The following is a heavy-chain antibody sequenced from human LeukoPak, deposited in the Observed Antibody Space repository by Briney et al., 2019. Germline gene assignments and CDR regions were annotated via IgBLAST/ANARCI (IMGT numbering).Heavy chain of an antibody. CDR1: GFTSRNSV. CDR2: SDTDGDT. V-gene: IGHV3-23*01. D-gene: IGHD3-10*02. CDR3: AELGITMIGGV. J-gene: IGHJ6*04. Sequence: HPGGSLRLSCVVSGFTSRNSVMSWVRQPPGKGLEWVSSSDTDGDTQYADSVKGRFTISRDNAKNSLYLQMNSLRAEDTAVYYCAELGITMIGGVWGKGTTVTISS.